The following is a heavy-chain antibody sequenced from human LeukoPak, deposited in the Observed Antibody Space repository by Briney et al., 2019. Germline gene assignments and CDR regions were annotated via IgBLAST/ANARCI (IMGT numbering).Heavy chain of an antibody. Sequence: GGSLRLSGAASGFTFSSYSMNWVRQAPGKGLEWFSSISSSSSYIYYADSVKGRFTISRDNARNSLYLQMNSLRAEDTAVYYCARGDIAAAGTGGFDYWGQGTLVTVSS. CDR3: ARGDIAAAGTGGFDY. V-gene: IGHV3-21*01. CDR1: GFTFSSYS. J-gene: IGHJ4*02. D-gene: IGHD6-13*01. CDR2: ISSSSSYI.